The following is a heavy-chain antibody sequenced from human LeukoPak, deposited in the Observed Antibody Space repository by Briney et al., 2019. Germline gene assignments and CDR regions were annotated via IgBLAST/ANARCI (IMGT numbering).Heavy chain of an antibody. V-gene: IGHV3-74*01. CDR3: VRDLGGRSGH. Sequence: PGGSLRLSCAASGFTFSSNWMHWVRQAPGEGLVWVSRINEDGSTTNYADSVKGRSTIFRDNAKNTLYLQMNSLRAEDTAVYYCVRDLGGRSGHWGQGTLVTVSS. D-gene: IGHD1-26*01. J-gene: IGHJ4*02. CDR2: INEDGSTT. CDR1: GFTFSSNW.